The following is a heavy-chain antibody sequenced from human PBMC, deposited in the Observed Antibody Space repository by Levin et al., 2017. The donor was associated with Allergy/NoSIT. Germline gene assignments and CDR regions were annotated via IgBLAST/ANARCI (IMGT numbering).Heavy chain of an antibody. D-gene: IGHD3-22*01. CDR2: INHSGST. CDR3: ASGSSGYYRDAFDI. Sequence: KTSETLSLTCAVYGGSFSGYYWSWIRQPPGKGLEWIGEINHSGSTNYNPSLKSRVTISVDTSKNQFSLKLSSVTAADTAVYYCASGSSGYYRDAFDIWGQGTMVTVSS. V-gene: IGHV4-34*01. J-gene: IGHJ3*02. CDR1: GGSFSGYY.